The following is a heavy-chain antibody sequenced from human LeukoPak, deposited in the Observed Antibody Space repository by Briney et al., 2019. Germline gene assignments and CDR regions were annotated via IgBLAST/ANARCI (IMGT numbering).Heavy chain of an antibody. J-gene: IGHJ4*02. D-gene: IGHD5-18*01. CDR3: ARVYDTAFDY. CDR2: IIPIFGTA. Sequence: WASVKVSCKASGYTFTGYYMHWVRQAPGQGLEWMGGIIPIFGTANYAQKFQGRVTITADESTSTAYMELSSLRSEDTAVYYCARVYDTAFDYWGQGTLVTVSS. CDR1: GYTFTGYY. V-gene: IGHV1-69*13.